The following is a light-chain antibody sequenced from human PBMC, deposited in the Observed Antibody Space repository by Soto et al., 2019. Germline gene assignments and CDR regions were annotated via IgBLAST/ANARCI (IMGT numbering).Light chain of an antibody. CDR1: QGISSY. J-gene: IGKJ5*01. Sequence: AIRITQSPSSLSASTGDSVTITGRASQGISSYLAWYQQKPGKAPKLLIYAASSLQSGVPSRFSGSESGTDFTLTISSLQTEDFATYYCQQANSFPLTFGKGTRLEIK. V-gene: IGKV1-8*01. CDR2: AAS. CDR3: QQANSFPLT.